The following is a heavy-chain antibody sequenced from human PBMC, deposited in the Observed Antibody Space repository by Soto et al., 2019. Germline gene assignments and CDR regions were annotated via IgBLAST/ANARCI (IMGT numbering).Heavy chain of an antibody. CDR2: ISSTTNYI. V-gene: IGHV3-21*06. CDR3: ARESEDLTSNFDY. J-gene: IGHJ4*02. CDR1: GFTFTRYS. Sequence: PGGSLRLSCAAAGFTFTRYSMNWVRQAPGKGLEWVSSISSTTNYIYYGDSMKGRFTISRDNAKNSLYLEMNSLRAEDTAVYYCARESEDLTSNFDYWGQGTLVTVSS.